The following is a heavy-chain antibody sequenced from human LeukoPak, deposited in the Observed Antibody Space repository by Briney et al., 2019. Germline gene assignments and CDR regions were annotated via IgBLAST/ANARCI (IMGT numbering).Heavy chain of an antibody. V-gene: IGHV4-59*01. CDR2: IYYSGST. Sequence: SETLSLTCTVSGGSISSYYWSWIRQPPGKGLEWIGYIYYSGSTNYNPSLKSRVTISVDTSKNQFSLKLSSATAADTAVYYCARGQRSDAGWGLYYYYYYIDVWGKGTTVTVSS. J-gene: IGHJ6*03. D-gene: IGHD3-10*01. CDR3: ARGQRSDAGWGLYYYYYYIDV. CDR1: GGSISSYY.